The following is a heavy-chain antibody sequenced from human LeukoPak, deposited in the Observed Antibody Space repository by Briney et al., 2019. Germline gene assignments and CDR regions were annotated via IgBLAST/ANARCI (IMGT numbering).Heavy chain of an antibody. Sequence: GASVKVSCKASGGTFSSYAISWVRQAPGQGLEWMGGIIPIFGTANYAQKFQGRVTITADKSSTTVYMELRSLRSDDTAVYYCARGYSSSWYGFYYYYYYMDVWGKGTTVTISS. J-gene: IGHJ6*03. CDR3: ARGYSSSWYGFYYYYYYMDV. V-gene: IGHV1-69*06. CDR1: GGTFSSYA. D-gene: IGHD6-13*01. CDR2: IIPIFGTA.